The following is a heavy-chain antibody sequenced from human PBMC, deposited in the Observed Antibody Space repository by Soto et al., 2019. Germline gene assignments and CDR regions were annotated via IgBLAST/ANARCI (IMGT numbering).Heavy chain of an antibody. V-gene: IGHV3-30-3*01. Sequence: GGSLRLSCGASGFTFSSYAMHWVRQAPGKGLEWVAVISYDGSNKYYADSVKGRFTISRDNSKNTLYLQMNSLRAEDTAVYYCARENSSWFYYYYYGMDVWGQGTTVTVSS. CDR1: GFTFSSYA. CDR3: ARENSSWFYYYYYGMDV. D-gene: IGHD6-13*01. CDR2: ISYDGSNK. J-gene: IGHJ6*02.